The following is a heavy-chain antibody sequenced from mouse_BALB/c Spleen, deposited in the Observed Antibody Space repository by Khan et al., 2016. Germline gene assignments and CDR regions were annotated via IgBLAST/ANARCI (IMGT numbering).Heavy chain of an antibody. D-gene: IGHD2-3*01. Sequence: QVQLKESGPGLVAPSQSLSITCTVSGFSLTSYGVHWVRQPPGKGLEWLVVIWSDGSPTYNSALKSRLSISKDNSKSQVFLKMNSLQTDDTAMYYCARRDDGGGAMDYWGQGTSVTVSS. CDR2: IWSDGSP. J-gene: IGHJ4*01. V-gene: IGHV2-6*02. CDR3: ARRDDGGGAMDY. CDR1: GFSLTSYG.